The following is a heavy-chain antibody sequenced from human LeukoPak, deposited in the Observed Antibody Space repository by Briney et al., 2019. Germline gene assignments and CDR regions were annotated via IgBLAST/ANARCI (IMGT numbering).Heavy chain of an antibody. D-gene: IGHD3-22*01. CDR2: MNPNSGNT. J-gene: IGHJ4*02. CDR1: GYTFTSYD. CDR3: ARGGNYYDSSVNNTKGNYFDY. Sequence: ASVKVSCKASGYTFTSYDINWVRQATGQGLEWMGWMNPNSGNTGYAQKFQGRVTMTRNTSIGTAYMELSSLRSEDTAVYYCARGGNYYDSSVNNTKGNYFDYWGQGTLVTVSS. V-gene: IGHV1-8*01.